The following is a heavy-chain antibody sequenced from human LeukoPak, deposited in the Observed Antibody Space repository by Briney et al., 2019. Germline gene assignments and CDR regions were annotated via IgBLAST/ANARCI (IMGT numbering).Heavy chain of an antibody. J-gene: IGHJ3*01. Sequence: SETLSPTCSVSGGSISTYNWCWIRQPPGKGLEWIGYIYNSESTDYNPSLKSRVAISVDASKKQFSLTLSSVTAADTAMYYCAREFVMYTFDLWGPGTMVTVSS. CDR3: AREFVMYTFDL. D-gene: IGHD1-14*01. CDR1: GGSISTYN. CDR2: IYNSEST. V-gene: IGHV4-59*01.